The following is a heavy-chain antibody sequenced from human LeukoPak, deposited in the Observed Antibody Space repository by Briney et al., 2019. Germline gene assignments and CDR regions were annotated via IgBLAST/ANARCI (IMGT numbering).Heavy chain of an antibody. CDR3: ARGVVRLGELSSLDY. CDR1: GGSISSYY. CDR2: IYYSGST. Sequence: SSETLSLTCTVSGGSISSYYWNWIRQPPGKGLEWIGYIYYSGSTNYNPSLKSRVTISVDTSKNQFSLKLSSETAADTAVYYCARGVVRLGELSSLDYWGQGTLVTVSS. D-gene: IGHD3-16*02. V-gene: IGHV4-59*01. J-gene: IGHJ4*02.